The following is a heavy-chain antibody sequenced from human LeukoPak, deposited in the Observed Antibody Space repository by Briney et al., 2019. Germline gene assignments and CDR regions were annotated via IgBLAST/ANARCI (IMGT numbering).Heavy chain of an antibody. CDR3: ARYSSGWPYHFDY. D-gene: IGHD6-19*01. Sequence: SETLSLTCTVSGGSIRSYYWSWIRQPPGKGLEWIGYIYYSGNTNYNPSLKSRVTISVDTSKNQFSLKLSSVTAADTAVYCCARYSSGWPYHFDYWGQGILVTVSS. CDR1: GGSIRSYY. CDR2: IYYSGNT. V-gene: IGHV4-59*01. J-gene: IGHJ4*02.